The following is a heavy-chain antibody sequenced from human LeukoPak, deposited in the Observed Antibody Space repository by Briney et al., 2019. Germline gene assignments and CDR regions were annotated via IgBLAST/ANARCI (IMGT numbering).Heavy chain of an antibody. V-gene: IGHV1-18*01. D-gene: IGHD5-12*01. J-gene: IGHJ4*02. Sequence: ASVKVSCKASDYTFTSYGISWVRQAPGQGLEWMGWISGYNGNTNYAQKLQGRVTMTTDTSTSTVYMELRSLRTDDTAVYYCASSPWLTPHFDYWGQGTLVTVSS. CDR1: DYTFTSYG. CDR2: ISGYNGNT. CDR3: ASSPWLTPHFDY.